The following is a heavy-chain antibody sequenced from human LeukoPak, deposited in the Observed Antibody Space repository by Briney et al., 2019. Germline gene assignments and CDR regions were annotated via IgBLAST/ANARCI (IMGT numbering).Heavy chain of an antibody. V-gene: IGHV3-23*01. CDR1: GFTFSGYA. CDR2: ISGSGGST. Sequence: PGGSLRLSCAASGFTFSGYAMSWVRQAPGKGLEWVSAISGSGGSTYYADSVKGRFTISRDNSKNTLYLQMNSLRAEGTAVYYCANDPTYDFWSGYSFGGNSYYMDVWGKGTTVTVSS. D-gene: IGHD3-3*01. J-gene: IGHJ6*03. CDR3: ANDPTYDFWSGYSFGGNSYYMDV.